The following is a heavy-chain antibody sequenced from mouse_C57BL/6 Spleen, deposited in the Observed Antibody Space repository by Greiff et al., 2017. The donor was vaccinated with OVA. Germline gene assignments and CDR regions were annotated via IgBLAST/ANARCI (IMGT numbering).Heavy chain of an antibody. Sequence: QVQLQQSGAELVKPGASVKLSCTASGYTFTEYTIHWVQQRSGQGLEWIGWFYPGSGSFTYNEKFKEKATLTVDKSSSTVYKELSRLTSEDAAVYFCARNGDGYSFAYWGQGTLVTVSA. CDR2: FYPGSGSF. J-gene: IGHJ3*01. CDR3: ARNGDGYSFAY. V-gene: IGHV1-62-2*01. CDR1: GYTFTEYT. D-gene: IGHD2-3*01.